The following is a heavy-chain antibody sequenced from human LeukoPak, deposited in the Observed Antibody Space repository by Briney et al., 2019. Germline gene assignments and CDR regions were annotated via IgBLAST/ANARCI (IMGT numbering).Heavy chain of an antibody. J-gene: IGHJ6*03. V-gene: IGHV4-61*01. Sequence: YPSETLSLTCTVSGGSVSSGSSSWSWIRQPPGKGLEWIGYISYSGSTNYNPSLKSRVTISVDASKNQFSLKLSSVTAADTAVYYCAKTYYDFWGGSYYYYMDVWGKGATVTVSS. CDR1: GGSVSSGSSS. D-gene: IGHD3-3*01. CDR3: AKTYYDFWGGSYYYYMDV. CDR2: ISYSGST.